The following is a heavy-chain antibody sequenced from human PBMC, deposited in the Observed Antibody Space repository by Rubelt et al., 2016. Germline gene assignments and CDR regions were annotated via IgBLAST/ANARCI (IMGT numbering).Heavy chain of an antibody. J-gene: IGHJ4*02. V-gene: IGHV3-33*01. CDR3: ARRHSDYHSYYFDY. CDR2: IWHDGTDK. Sequence: GKGLEWVAVIWHDGTDKYYADSVKGRFTISRDNAKNSLYLQMNDLRAEDTAVYYCARRHSDYHSYYFDYWGQGTQVSVSS. D-gene: IGHD5-12*01.